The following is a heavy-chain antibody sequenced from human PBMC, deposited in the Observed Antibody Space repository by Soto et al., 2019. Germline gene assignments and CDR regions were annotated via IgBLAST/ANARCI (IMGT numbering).Heavy chain of an antibody. CDR3: ARGPLQPPIPDGMDG. V-gene: IGHV3-48*02. J-gene: IGHJ6*02. CDR1: GFTFSTYS. D-gene: IGHD6-13*01. CDR2: ISSSSSTI. Sequence: EVQLVESGGGLVQPGGSLRLSCEASGFTFSTYSMNWVRQAPGKGLEWVSYISSSSSTIYYADSVKGRFTISRDNAKNSLYLEMNSLRDEDTAVYSCARGPLQPPIPDGMDGWGQGTTVTVSS.